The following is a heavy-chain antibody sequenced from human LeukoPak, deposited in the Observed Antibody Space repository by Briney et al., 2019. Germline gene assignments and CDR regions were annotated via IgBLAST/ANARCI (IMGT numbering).Heavy chain of an antibody. CDR3: ARELLWFGESKPLDY. D-gene: IGHD3-10*01. J-gene: IGHJ4*02. Sequence: SVKVSCKASGYIFTNYGISWVRQAPGQGLEWMGGIIPIFGTANYAQKFQGRVTITADESTSTAYMELSSLRSEDTAVYYCARELLWFGESKPLDYWGQGTLVTVSS. CDR1: GYIFTNYG. V-gene: IGHV1-69*13. CDR2: IIPIFGTA.